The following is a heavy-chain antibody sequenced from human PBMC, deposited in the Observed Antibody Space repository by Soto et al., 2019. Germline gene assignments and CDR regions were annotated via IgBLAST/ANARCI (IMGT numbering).Heavy chain of an antibody. CDR1: GGSIVGGGDY. Sequence: PLETKCLTCSVAGGSIVGGGDYWSWIRKHPGKGLEWIGYIYYSGSTYYNPSLKSRVTISVDTSKNQFSLKLSSVTAADTAVYYCARSGYSYGPNPLLYWGQGTLVTSPQ. CDR2: IYYSGST. V-gene: IGHV4-31*03. D-gene: IGHD5-18*01. CDR3: ARSGYSYGPNPLLY. J-gene: IGHJ4*02.